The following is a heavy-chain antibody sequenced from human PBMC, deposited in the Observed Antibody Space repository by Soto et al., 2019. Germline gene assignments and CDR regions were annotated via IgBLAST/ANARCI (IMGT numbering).Heavy chain of an antibody. V-gene: IGHV3-30*18. J-gene: IGHJ4*02. CDR2: ISYDGSNK. CDR1: GFTFSSYG. Sequence: GGSLRLSCAASGFTFSSYGMHWVRQAPGKGLEWVAVISYDGSNKYYADSVKGRFTISRDNSKNTLYLQMNSLRAEDTAVYYCAKGSYGYAPSTPFDYWGQGTLVTVSS. D-gene: IGHD5-12*01. CDR3: AKGSYGYAPSTPFDY.